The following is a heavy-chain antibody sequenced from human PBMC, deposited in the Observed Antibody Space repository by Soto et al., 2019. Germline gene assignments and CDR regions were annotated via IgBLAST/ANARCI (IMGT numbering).Heavy chain of an antibody. CDR1: GGSTSNEDYN. J-gene: IGHJ3*01. V-gene: IGHV4-30-4*01. D-gene: IGHD6-6*01. CDR2: IYHSGVS. Sequence: QVQLQESGPGLVNPSQTLSLFCTVSGGSTSNEDYNWAWVRQPPGKGLEWIGCIYHSGVSYSNSSLKSRLTMTVDTSNNQFSLRLTSVTAADTAVYYCVRGFRAPRGTDVFDVWGQGTTVTVSS. CDR3: VRGFRAPRGTDVFDV.